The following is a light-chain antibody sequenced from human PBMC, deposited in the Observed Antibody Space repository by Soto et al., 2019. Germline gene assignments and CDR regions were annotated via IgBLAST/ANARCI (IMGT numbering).Light chain of an antibody. CDR3: QQYNNWPPLT. Sequence: EIVMTQSPATLSVSPGERATLSCRASQSVSNNLAWYQQKPGQAPRLLMYGASTRATGIPARFSGSGSGTEFTLTISSLQSEDFAVYYCQQYNNWPPLTFGQGTKVEIK. J-gene: IGKJ1*01. V-gene: IGKV3-15*01. CDR1: QSVSNN. CDR2: GAS.